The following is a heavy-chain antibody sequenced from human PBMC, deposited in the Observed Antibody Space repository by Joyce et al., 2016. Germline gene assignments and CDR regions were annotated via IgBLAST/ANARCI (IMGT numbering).Heavy chain of an antibody. D-gene: IGHD5-18*01. J-gene: IGHJ2*01. V-gene: IGHV4-4*02. CDR1: GGSFSSI. Sequence: QVQLQESGPGLVKPSGTLSLTCAVPGGSFSSIKWIGEIYHSGSTNYNPSLKSRGTLSVDKSKNQFSLELRSVTAADTAFYYCASNSGVGVALVTGYFDLWGRGTLVTVSS. CDR3: ASNSGVGVALVTGYFDL. CDR2: IYHSGST.